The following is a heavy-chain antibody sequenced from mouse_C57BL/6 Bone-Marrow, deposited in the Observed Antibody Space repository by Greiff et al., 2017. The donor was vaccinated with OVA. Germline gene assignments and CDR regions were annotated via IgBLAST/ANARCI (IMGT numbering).Heavy chain of an antibody. D-gene: IGHD3-2*02. V-gene: IGHV1-82*01. CDR3: AKGCCYAMDY. CDR1: GYAFSSSW. Sequence: VQLQQSGPELVKPGASVKISCKASGYAFSSSWMNWVKQRPGKGLEWIGRIYPGDGDTNYNGKFKGKATLTADKSSSTAYMQLSSLTSEDSAVYFCAKGCCYAMDYWGQGTSVTVSS. CDR2: IYPGDGDT. J-gene: IGHJ4*01.